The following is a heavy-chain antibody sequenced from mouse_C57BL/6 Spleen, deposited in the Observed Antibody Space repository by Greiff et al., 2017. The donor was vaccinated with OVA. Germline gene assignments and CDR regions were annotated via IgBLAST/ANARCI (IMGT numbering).Heavy chain of an antibody. CDR1: GYTFTSYW. V-gene: IGHV1-53*01. CDR2: INPSNGST. J-gene: IGHJ1*03. D-gene: IGHD1-1*01. CDR3: AIVSYCSSGYWYFDV. Sequence: VQLQQSGPELVKPGASVKLSCKASGYTFTSYWMNWVKQRPGQGLEWIGNINPSNGSTNYNEKFKSKATLTVDTSSSTAYMQLSSLTSEDSAVYYCAIVSYCSSGYWYFDVWGTGTTVTVSS.